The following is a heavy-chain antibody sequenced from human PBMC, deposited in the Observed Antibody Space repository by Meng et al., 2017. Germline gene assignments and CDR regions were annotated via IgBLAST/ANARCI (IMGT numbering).Heavy chain of an antibody. CDR3: ARDRQTYYYDSSGYFDY. CDR2: INAGNGNT. J-gene: IGHJ4*02. Sequence: QVRLVQAGGKVNKPGAAVKVSCKASGYTFTSYAMHWVRQAPGQRLEWMGWINAGNGNTKYSQKFQGRVTITRDTSASTAYMELSSLRSEDTAVYYCARDRQTYYYDSSGYFDYWGQGTLVTVSS. V-gene: IGHV1-3*01. CDR1: GYTFTSYA. D-gene: IGHD3-22*01.